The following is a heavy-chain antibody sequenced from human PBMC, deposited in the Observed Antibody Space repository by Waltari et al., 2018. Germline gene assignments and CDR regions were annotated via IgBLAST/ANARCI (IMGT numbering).Heavy chain of an antibody. Sequence: QLQESGPGLVEPSETLSLTCTVSGAPITSHSYHWGRIRQPPGKGLEWIGTIYYSGSTYSNPSLKSRVPISVDTSKNQFSLNLSSVIAADTAVYYCARGLSGWYSFDYWGQGALVTVSS. D-gene: IGHD6-19*01. J-gene: IGHJ4*02. CDR1: GAPITSHSYH. V-gene: IGHV4-39*01. CDR2: IYYSGST. CDR3: ARGLSGWYSFDY.